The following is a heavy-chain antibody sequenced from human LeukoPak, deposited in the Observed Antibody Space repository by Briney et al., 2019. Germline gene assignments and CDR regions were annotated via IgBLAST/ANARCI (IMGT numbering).Heavy chain of an antibody. J-gene: IGHJ4*02. CDR1: GFTFSDYY. CDR3: AKDLYASYDAIFGVSGDY. V-gene: IGHV3-11*01. D-gene: IGHD3-3*01. CDR2: ISSSGSTI. Sequence: GGSLRLSCAASGFTFSDYYMSWIRQAPGKGLEWVSYISSSGSTIYYADSVKGRFTISRDNAKNSGYLQINSLRAEDTAVYYCAKDLYASYDAIFGVSGDYWGQGTLVTVSS.